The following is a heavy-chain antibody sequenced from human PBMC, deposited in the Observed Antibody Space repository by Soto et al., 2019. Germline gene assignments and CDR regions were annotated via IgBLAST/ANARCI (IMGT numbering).Heavy chain of an antibody. CDR3: AKHRLGELSFPDY. V-gene: IGHV3-23*01. CDR1: GFTFSSYA. Sequence: HPGGSLRLSCAASGFTFSSYAMSWVRQAPGKGLEWVSAISGSGGSTYYADSVKGRFTISRDNSKNTLYLQMNSLRAEDTAVYYCAKHRLGELSFPDYWGQGTLVTVSS. D-gene: IGHD3-16*02. J-gene: IGHJ4*02. CDR2: ISGSGGST.